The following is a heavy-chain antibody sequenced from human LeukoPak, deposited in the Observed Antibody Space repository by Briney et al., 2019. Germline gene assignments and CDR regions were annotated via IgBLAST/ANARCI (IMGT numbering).Heavy chain of an antibody. V-gene: IGHV3-30*18. J-gene: IGHJ4*02. CDR1: GFTFSSYG. D-gene: IGHD6-13*01. Sequence: GGSLRLSCAASGFTFSSYGMHWVRQAPGKGLEWVAVISYDGSNKYCADSVKGRFTISRDNSKNTLYLQMNSLRAEDTTVYYCAKELAAAGTDYWGQGTLVTVSS. CDR3: AKELAAAGTDY. CDR2: ISYDGSNK.